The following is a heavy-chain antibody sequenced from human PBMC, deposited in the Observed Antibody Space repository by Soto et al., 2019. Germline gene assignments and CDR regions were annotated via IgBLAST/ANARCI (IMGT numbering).Heavy chain of an antibody. D-gene: IGHD4-17*01. Sequence: WGSLRLSCAASGFTFSSYGMHWVRQAPGKGLEWVAVIWYDGSNKYYADSVKGRFTISRDNSKNTLYLQMNSLRAEDTAVYYCARMFRTTVTSDAFDIWGQGTMVTVS. CDR2: IWYDGSNK. CDR3: ARMFRTTVTSDAFDI. V-gene: IGHV3-33*01. CDR1: GFTFSSYG. J-gene: IGHJ3*02.